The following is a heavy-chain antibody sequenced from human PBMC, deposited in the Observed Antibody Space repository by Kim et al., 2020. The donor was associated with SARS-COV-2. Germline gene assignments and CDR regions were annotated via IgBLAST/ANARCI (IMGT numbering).Heavy chain of an antibody. V-gene: IGHV3-23*01. J-gene: IGHJ4*02. CDR3: AKIPGGDPMYYFDY. CDR1: GFTFSNYA. CDR2: ISASGGST. Sequence: GGSLRLSCAASGFTFSNYAMSWVRQAPGKGLEWVSVISASGGSTYYAGSVKGRFTISRDNSKNTLYLQMNSLRAEDTAVYYCAKIPGGDPMYYFDYWVREPWSPSPQ. D-gene: IGHD2-21*02.